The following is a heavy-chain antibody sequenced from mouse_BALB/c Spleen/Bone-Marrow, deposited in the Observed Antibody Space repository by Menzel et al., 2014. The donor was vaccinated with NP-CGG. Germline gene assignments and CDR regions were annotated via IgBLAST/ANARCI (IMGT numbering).Heavy chain of an antibody. V-gene: IGHV1-69*02. D-gene: IGHD1-1*02. Sequence: VQLQQSGADLVRPGASVKRSCKASGYTFTSYWLNWVKQRLGQGRAWIGNIYPSDSYTNYNQKFKDKATLAVDKSSSTAYMQLSSPTSEDSAVYYCTRSNGGGWDYWGQGTSVTVSS. J-gene: IGHJ4*01. CDR1: GYTFTSYW. CDR3: TRSNGGGWDY. CDR2: IYPSDSYT.